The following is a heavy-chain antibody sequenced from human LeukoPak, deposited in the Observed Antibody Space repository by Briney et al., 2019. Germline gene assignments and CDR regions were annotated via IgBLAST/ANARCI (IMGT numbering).Heavy chain of an antibody. V-gene: IGHV4-30-2*01. CDR3: ARGRGGGVIAPNSWFDP. Sequence: SQTLSLTCAVSGGSISSGGYSWSWIRQPPGKGLEWIGYIYHSGSTYYNPSLKSRVTISVDRSKNQFSLKLSSVTAADTAVYYCARGRGGGVIAPNSWFDPWGQGTLVTVSS. J-gene: IGHJ5*02. CDR2: IYHSGST. CDR1: GGSISSGGYS. D-gene: IGHD3-16*02.